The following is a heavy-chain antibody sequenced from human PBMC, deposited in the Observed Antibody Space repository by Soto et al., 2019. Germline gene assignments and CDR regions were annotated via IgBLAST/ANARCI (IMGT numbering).Heavy chain of an antibody. V-gene: IGHV3-23*01. CDR2: ISGNGVSP. J-gene: IGHJ4*02. CDR3: AKVGSSWYFLEE. Sequence: GGSLRLSCVASEITFSDYAMSWVRQAPGKGLEWVSVISGNGVSPYYADSVRGRSTISRDNSRNALYLRINNLRDEDTAIYFCAKVGSSWYFLEEWGRGTLVTVSS. CDR1: EITFSDYA. D-gene: IGHD6-13*01.